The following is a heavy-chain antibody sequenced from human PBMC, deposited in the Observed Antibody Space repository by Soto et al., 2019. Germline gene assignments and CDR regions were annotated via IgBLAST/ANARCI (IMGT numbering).Heavy chain of an antibody. D-gene: IGHD6-19*01. J-gene: IGHJ6*02. Sequence: QVQLVQSGAEVKTPGASVKVSCKASGYTFTKYAISWMRQGPGQGLEWIGWISVYNGNTKYAENLQGRVTVTTDTSTTTVYMELRSLRSADTAVYYCAREGAGLYYYYYGMDVWGQGTTVTVPS. CDR2: ISVYNGNT. V-gene: IGHV1-18*01. CDR3: AREGAGLYYYYYGMDV. CDR1: GYTFTKYA.